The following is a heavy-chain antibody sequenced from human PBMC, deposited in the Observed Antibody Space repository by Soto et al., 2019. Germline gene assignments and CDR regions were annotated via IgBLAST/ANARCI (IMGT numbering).Heavy chain of an antibody. J-gene: IGHJ4*01. CDR3: AKDRLAGNFDY. Sequence: GGSLRLSSAASGFTFNNYSMNWVRQAPGMGLEWVATISNTGGGTYYADSVKGRFTISRDNSKNTLYLQMSSLRVEDTAVYYCAKDRLAGNFDYWGHGTLVTVSS. CDR1: GFTFNNYS. V-gene: IGHV3-23*01. CDR2: ISNTGGGT.